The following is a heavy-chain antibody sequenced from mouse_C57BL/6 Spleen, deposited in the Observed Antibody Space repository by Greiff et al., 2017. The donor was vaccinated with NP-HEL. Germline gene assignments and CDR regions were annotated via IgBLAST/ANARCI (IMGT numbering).Heavy chain of an antibody. CDR1: GYSFTDYN. CDR3: ARSHDHDGGRYYYAMDY. V-gene: IGHV1-39*01. D-gene: IGHD2-4*01. Sequence: EVQVVESGPELVKPGASVKISCKASGYSFTDYNMNWVKQSNGKSLEWIGVINPNYGTTSYNQKFKGKATLTVDQSSSTAYMQLNSLTSEDSAVYDCARSHDHDGGRYYYAMDYWGQGTSVTVSS. CDR2: INPNYGTT. J-gene: IGHJ4*01.